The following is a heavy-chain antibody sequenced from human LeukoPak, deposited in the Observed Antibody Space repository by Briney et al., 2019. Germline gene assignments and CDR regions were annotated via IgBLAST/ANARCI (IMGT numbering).Heavy chain of an antibody. CDR1: GFTFSSYA. J-gene: IGHJ4*02. Sequence: GGSLRLSCAASGFTFSSYAMSWVRQAPGKGLEWVSAIRSNGGSQYYAESVKGRFTISRDNSKNTLYLQMNRLRAEDTAIYYCAGPRTLTNDFWGQGTLVTVSS. V-gene: IGHV3-23*01. CDR2: IRSNGGSQ. CDR3: AGPRTLTNDF.